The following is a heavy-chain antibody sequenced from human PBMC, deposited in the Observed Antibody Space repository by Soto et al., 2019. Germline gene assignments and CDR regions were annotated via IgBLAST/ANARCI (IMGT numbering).Heavy chain of an antibody. V-gene: IGHV3-21*01. D-gene: IGHD6-13*01. Sequence: PGGSLRLSCAASGFTFSSYSMNWVRQAPGKGLEWVSSISSSSYIYYADSVKGRFTIPRDNAKNSLYLQMNSLRAEDTAVYYCARDPTIAAAGGVDYWGQGTLVTVSS. CDR1: GFTFSSYS. CDR3: ARDPTIAAAGGVDY. CDR2: ISSSSYI. J-gene: IGHJ4*02.